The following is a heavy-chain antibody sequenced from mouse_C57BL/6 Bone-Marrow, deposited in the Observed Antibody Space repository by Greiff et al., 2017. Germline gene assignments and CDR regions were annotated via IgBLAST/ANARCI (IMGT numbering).Heavy chain of an antibody. D-gene: IGHD2-2*01. Sequence: VQLQQSGPVLVKPGPSVKISCKASGFTFTDYSMHWVKQSHGKSLEWIGLVCPYNGGTCYNQKFKGKATFTVDTSFSTAYMELNSLTSEDSAVYCCACWLAYYARYYWGQGTSVTVSS. CDR1: GFTFTDYS. CDR2: VCPYNGGT. V-gene: IGHV1-36*01. J-gene: IGHJ4*01. CDR3: ACWLAYYARYY.